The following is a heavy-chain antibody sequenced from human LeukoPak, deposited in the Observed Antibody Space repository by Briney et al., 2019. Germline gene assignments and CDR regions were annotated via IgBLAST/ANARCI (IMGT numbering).Heavy chain of an antibody. J-gene: IGHJ6*03. Sequence: SGTLSLTCAVSGGSISSSNWWSWVRQPPGKGLEWIGEIYHSGSTNYNPSLKSRVTISVDKSKNQFSLKLSSVTAADTAVYYCARNTVHYYYYYMDVWGKGTTVTVSS. CDR3: ARNTVHYYYYYMDV. D-gene: IGHD4-17*01. CDR1: GGSISSSNW. CDR2: IYHSGST. V-gene: IGHV4-4*02.